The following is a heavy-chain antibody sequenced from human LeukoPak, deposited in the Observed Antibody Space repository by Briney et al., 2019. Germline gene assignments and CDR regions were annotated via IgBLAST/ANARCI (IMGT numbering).Heavy chain of an antibody. CDR2: TYYIGST. J-gene: IGHJ4*02. CDR1: GGSISSSSYY. V-gene: IGHV4-39*01. D-gene: IGHD2-2*01. CDR3: ARQLGYCSSTSCYADKVDY. Sequence: SETLSLTCTVSGGSISSSSYYWGWIRQPPGRGLEWIGSTYYIGSTYYNPSLKSRVTISVDTSKNQFSLKLSSVTAADTAVYYCARQLGYCSSTSCYADKVDYWGQGTLVTVSS.